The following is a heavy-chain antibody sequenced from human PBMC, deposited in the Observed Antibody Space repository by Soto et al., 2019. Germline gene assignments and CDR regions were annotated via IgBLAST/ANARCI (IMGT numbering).Heavy chain of an antibody. CDR1: GDFITNSLYY. D-gene: IGHD2-15*01. V-gene: IGHV4-39*02. Sequence: PSETLSLTCTVSGDFITNSLYYWVWIRQPPGKGLEWIGSIYYSGSTYYNPSLKSRVTISVDTSKNQFSLKLSSVTAADTAVYYCAREGTVVATPANWCDPWGQGTRGTVSS. J-gene: IGHJ5*02. CDR2: IYYSGST. CDR3: AREGTVVATPANWCDP.